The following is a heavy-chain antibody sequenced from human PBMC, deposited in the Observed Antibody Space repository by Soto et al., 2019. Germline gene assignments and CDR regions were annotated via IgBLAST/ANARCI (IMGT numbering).Heavy chain of an antibody. D-gene: IGHD1-26*01. CDR1: GGSFSKYG. V-gene: IGHV1-69*01. CDR3: ARGYRENYVYAMEV. Sequence: QVQLVQSGAEVKMPGSSVRVSCKASGGSFSKYGISWVRQAPGQGLEWMGGIIPMFGIGNYAEKFLGRVTITADESTSTSHMELSSLRSEDTDVYFCARGYRENYVYAMEVWGQGTKVTVSS. CDR2: IIPMFGIG. J-gene: IGHJ6*01.